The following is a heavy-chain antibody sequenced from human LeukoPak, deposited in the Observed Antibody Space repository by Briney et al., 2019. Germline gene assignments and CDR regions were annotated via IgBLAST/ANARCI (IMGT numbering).Heavy chain of an antibody. Sequence: PGGSLRLSCAASGFTFSSYAMHWVRQAPGKELEWVAVISYDGSNKYYADSVKGRFTISRDNSKNTLYLQMNSLRAEDTAVYYCARGLLYPPDVVDYWGQGTLVTVSS. V-gene: IGHV3-30*14. D-gene: IGHD2-15*01. CDR1: GFTFSSYA. J-gene: IGHJ4*02. CDR3: ARGLLYPPDVVDY. CDR2: ISYDGSNK.